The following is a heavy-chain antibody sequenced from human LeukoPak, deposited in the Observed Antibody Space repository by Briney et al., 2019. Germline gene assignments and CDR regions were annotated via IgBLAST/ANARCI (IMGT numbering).Heavy chain of an antibody. CDR2: IYSSGST. V-gene: IGHV4-4*07. D-gene: IGHD3-9*01. CDR3: ARNQIDFSLFDP. Sequence: SETLSLTCSVSGGSISGKFWSWIRQPAGKGMEWIGRIYSSGSTNYNSSLKSRVTMSVDTSKNQFSLRLTSVTAADTGVYYCARNQIDFSLFDPWGQGTLVSVSS. J-gene: IGHJ5*02. CDR1: GGSISGKF.